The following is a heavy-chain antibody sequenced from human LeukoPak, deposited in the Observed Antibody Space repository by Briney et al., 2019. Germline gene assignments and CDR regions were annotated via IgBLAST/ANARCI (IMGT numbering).Heavy chain of an antibody. J-gene: IGHJ3*02. CDR1: GGSITNFY. Sequence: SETLSLTCSVSGGSITNFYWSWIRQPPGKGLEWLGNIHHSGSTNYNPALNSRVTISIDTSKNQISLRLTSMTAADTAVYYCARSLYDSSPYAFDIWGQGTMVTVSS. CDR2: IHHSGST. V-gene: IGHV4-59*08. CDR3: ARSLYDSSPYAFDI. D-gene: IGHD3-22*01.